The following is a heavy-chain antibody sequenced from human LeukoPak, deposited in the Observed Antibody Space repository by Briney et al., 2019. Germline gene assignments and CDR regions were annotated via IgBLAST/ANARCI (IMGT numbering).Heavy chain of an antibody. V-gene: IGHV3-23*01. Sequence: PGGSLRLSCAASGLTFSSYAMSWVRQAPGKGLEWVSAISGSGGSTYYADSVKGRFTISRDNSKNTLYLQMNSLRAEDTAVYYCAKQFIAAPDAFDIWGQGTMVTVSS. CDR2: ISGSGGST. CDR3: AKQFIAAPDAFDI. J-gene: IGHJ3*02. CDR1: GLTFSSYA. D-gene: IGHD6-13*01.